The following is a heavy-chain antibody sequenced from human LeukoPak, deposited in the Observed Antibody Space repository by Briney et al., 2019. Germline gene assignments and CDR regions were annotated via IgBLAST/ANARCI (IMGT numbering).Heavy chain of an antibody. V-gene: IGHV1-69*04. J-gene: IGHJ4*02. D-gene: IGHD2-2*01. CDR2: IIPILGIA. CDR3: ARDESRSGQLLSI. CDR1: GYTFTSYY. Sequence: GASVKVSCKASGYTFTSYYMHWVRQAPRQGLEWMGRIIPILGIANYAQKFQGRVTITADKSTSTAYMELSSLRSEDTAVYYCARDESRSGQLLSIWGQGTLVTVSS.